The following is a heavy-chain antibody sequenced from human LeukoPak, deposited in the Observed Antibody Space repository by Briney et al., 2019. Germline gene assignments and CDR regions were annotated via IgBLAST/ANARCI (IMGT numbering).Heavy chain of an antibody. D-gene: IGHD3-10*01. CDR2: ITGSGSTT. CDR3: VKSRYTYSSSGDY. V-gene: IGHV3-23*01. Sequence: PGGSLRLSCAASAFTFSSYAMIWVRQTPRKGLEWVSGITGSGSTTYYADSVKGRFTISRDNSKNTVFLQMNSLRAEDTAVYYCVKSRYTYSSSGDYWGQGTLVTVSS. J-gene: IGHJ4*02. CDR1: AFTFSSYA.